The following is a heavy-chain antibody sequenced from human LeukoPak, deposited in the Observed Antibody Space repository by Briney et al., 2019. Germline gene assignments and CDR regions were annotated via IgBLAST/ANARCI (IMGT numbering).Heavy chain of an antibody. CDR1: GGSISSSNW. CDR2: IYHSGST. Sequence: SSETLSLTCAVSGGSISSSNWWSWVRQPPGKGLEWIGEIYHSGSTNYNPSLKSRVTISVDKSKNQFSLKLSSVTAADTAVYYCARRSWVIGYYYYYGMDVWGQGTTVTVSS. V-gene: IGHV4-4*02. J-gene: IGHJ6*02. D-gene: IGHD3-22*01. CDR3: ARRSWVIGYYYYYGMDV.